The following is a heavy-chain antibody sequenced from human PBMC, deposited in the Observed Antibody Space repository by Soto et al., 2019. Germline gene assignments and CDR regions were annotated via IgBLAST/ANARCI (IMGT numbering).Heavy chain of an antibody. CDR3: ARGSYYDILTGSSAGTQYYFDY. Sequence: QVQLQQWGAGLLKPSETLSLTCAVYGGSFSGYYWSWIRQPPGKGLEWIGEINHSGSTNYNPSLKIRVTISVDTSKNPFSLKMGSVTAADTAVYYCARGSYYDILTGSSAGTQYYFDYWGQGTLVTVSS. CDR1: GGSFSGYY. CDR2: INHSGST. D-gene: IGHD3-9*01. V-gene: IGHV4-34*01. J-gene: IGHJ4*02.